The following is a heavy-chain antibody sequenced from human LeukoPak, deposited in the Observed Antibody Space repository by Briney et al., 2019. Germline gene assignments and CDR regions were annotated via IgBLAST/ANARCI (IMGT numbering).Heavy chain of an antibody. V-gene: IGHV3-23*01. J-gene: IGHJ4*02. D-gene: IGHD6-25*01. CDR3: AKDRRLAAFDY. Sequence: GGSLRLSCAASGFTFSSYWMSWVRQAPGKGLEWVSGITGRGENIYYAGSVKGRFTISRDNSKNTLYLQMNSLRAEDTAVYYCAKDRRLAAFDYGGQGTLVTVSS. CDR1: GFTFSSYW. CDR2: ITGRGENI.